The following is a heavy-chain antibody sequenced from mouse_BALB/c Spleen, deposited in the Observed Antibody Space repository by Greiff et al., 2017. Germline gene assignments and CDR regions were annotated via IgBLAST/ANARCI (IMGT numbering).Heavy chain of an antibody. CDR2: ISSGGST. J-gene: IGHJ4*01. CDR1: GFTFSSYA. Sequence: EVQLQQSGGGLVKPGGSLKLSCAASGFTFSSYAMSWVRQTPEKRLEWVASISSGGSTYYPDSVKGRFTISRDNARNILYLQMSSLRSEDTAMYYCARVSYYRYDVIYYYAMDYWGQGTSVTVSS. CDR3: ARVSYYRYDVIYYYAMDY. V-gene: IGHV5-6-5*01. D-gene: IGHD2-14*01.